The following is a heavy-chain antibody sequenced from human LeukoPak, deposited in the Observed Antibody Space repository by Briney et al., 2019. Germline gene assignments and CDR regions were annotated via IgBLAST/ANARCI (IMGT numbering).Heavy chain of an antibody. D-gene: IGHD6-19*01. Sequence: SETLSLTCTVSGGSISNYYWSWIRQSPGKGLEWIGYIYYSGSTNYNPSLKSRVTISVDTCKNLFSLKLTSVTAADTAVYYCARHGGWLAGARNWGQGTLVTVSS. CDR1: GGSISNYY. J-gene: IGHJ4*02. V-gene: IGHV4-59*08. CDR2: IYYSGST. CDR3: ARHGGWLAGARN.